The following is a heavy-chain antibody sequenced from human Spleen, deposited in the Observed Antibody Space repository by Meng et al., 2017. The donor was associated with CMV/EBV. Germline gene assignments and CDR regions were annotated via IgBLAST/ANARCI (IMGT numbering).Heavy chain of an antibody. D-gene: IGHD1-26*01. CDR2: ISSIDNTI. CDR1: GFTFSSYE. J-gene: IGHJ5*02. CDR3: ARALFIGWFDP. V-gene: IGHV3-48*03. Sequence: GESLKISCAASGFTFSSYEMNWVRQAPGKGLEWVAYISSIDNTIYYADSVKGRFTISRDNAKKSLYLQMNSLRAEDTAVYYCARALFIGWFDPWGQGTLVTVSS.